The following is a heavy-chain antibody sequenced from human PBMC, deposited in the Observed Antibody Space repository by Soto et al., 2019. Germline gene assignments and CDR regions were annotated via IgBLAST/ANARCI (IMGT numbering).Heavy chain of an antibody. Sequence: LRLSCAAAGFTFSSYGIHWVRQAPGKGLEWVAVISYDGSNKYYADSVKGRFTISRDNSKNTLYLQMNSLRAEDTAVYYCAKGRLPPSPLGYWGQGTLVTVSS. CDR1: GFTFSSYG. V-gene: IGHV3-30*18. D-gene: IGHD2-21*02. CDR3: AKGRLPPSPLGY. CDR2: ISYDGSNK. J-gene: IGHJ4*02.